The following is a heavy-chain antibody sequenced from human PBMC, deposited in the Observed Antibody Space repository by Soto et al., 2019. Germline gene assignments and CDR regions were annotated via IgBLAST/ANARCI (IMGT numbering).Heavy chain of an antibody. CDR1: GYTFTSYG. V-gene: IGHV1-18*04. Sequence: QVQLVQSGAEVKKPGASVKVSYKASGYTFTSYGISWVRQAPGQGLEWMGWISAYNGNTNYAQKLQGRVTMTTDTSTSTAYMELRSLRSDYTAVYYCARDTSFGPWIQLWPIEYYYGMDVWGQGTTVTVSS. CDR3: ARDTSFGPWIQLWPIEYYYGMDV. CDR2: ISAYNGNT. J-gene: IGHJ6*02. D-gene: IGHD5-18*01.